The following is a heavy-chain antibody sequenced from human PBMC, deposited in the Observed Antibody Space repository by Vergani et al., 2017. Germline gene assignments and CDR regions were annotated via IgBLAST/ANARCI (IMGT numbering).Heavy chain of an antibody. J-gene: IGHJ3*02. V-gene: IGHV3-30*03. CDR1: GFSFTSYG. CDR2: ISFDGNKK. D-gene: IGHD3-16*02. CDR3: AIDYDYVWGSYRYTGDAFDI. Sequence: VQLVESGGGLVQPGGSLRLSCAASGFSFTSYGMHWVRQPPGKGLEWVATISFDGNKKDYTEAVRGRFTISRDNSKNSLYLQMNSLRTEDTALYYCAIDYDYVWGSYRYTGDAFDIWGQGTMVTVSS.